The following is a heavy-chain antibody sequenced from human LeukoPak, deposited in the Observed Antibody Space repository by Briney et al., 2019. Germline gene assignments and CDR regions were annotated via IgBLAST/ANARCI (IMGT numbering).Heavy chain of an antibody. D-gene: IGHD2-2*01. Sequence: PSETLSLTCTVSGGSISSYYWSWIRQPAGKGLEWIGRIYTSGSTNYNPSLKSRVTMSVDTSKNQFSLKLSSVTAADTAVYYCARDRPDFVVVPAARTYYFDYWGQGTLVTVSS. J-gene: IGHJ4*02. CDR2: IYTSGST. V-gene: IGHV4-4*07. CDR3: ARDRPDFVVVPAARTYYFDY. CDR1: GGSISSYY.